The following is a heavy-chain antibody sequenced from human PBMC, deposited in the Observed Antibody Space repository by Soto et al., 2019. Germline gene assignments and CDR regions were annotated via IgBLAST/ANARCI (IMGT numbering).Heavy chain of an antibody. J-gene: IGHJ4*02. CDR2: LVDSSQHT. V-gene: IGHV3-23*01. CDR3: AKWLRGGSYYCDF. CDR1: GFTFSSYA. D-gene: IGHD2-15*01. Sequence: GGSLRLSCAASGFTFSSYAMSWVRQAPGKGLEWVSLVDSSQHTFYAESVKGRFTVSRDNSKNMVYLQMNSLTADDTALYYCAKWLRGGSYYCDFWGQGTMVTV.